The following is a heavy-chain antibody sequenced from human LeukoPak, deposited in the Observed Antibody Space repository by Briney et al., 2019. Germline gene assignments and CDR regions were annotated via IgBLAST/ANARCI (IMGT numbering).Heavy chain of an antibody. CDR3: ARGGSRGSYSDFDY. D-gene: IGHD1-26*01. CDR2: IIPIFGTA. CDR1: GGTFSSYA. V-gene: IGHV1-69*05. Sequence: SVKVSCKASGGTFSSYAISWVRQAPGQGLEWMGGIIPIFGTANYAQKFQGRVTITTGESTSTAYMELSSLRSEDTAVYYCARGGSRGSYSDFDYWGQGTLVTVSS. J-gene: IGHJ4*02.